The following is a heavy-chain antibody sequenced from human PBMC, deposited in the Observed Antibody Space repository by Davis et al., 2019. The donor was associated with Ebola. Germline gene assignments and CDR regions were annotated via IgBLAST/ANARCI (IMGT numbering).Heavy chain of an antibody. D-gene: IGHD3-22*01. CDR3: ARTGYYYDSSGYYSGASDY. J-gene: IGHJ4*02. V-gene: IGHV3-48*02. CDR2: ISSSSSTI. CDR1: GFTFSSYS. Sequence: GGSLRLSCAASGFTFSSYSMNWVRQAPGKGLEWVSYISSSSSTIYYADSVKGRFTISRDNAKNSLYLQMNSLRDEDTAVYYCARTGYYYDSSGYYSGASDYWGQGTLVTVSS.